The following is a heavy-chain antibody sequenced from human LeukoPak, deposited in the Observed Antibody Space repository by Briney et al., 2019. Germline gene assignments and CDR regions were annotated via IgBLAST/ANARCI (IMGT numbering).Heavy chain of an antibody. CDR3: ARRAGAYSHPYDY. CDR1: GFTFSNAW. D-gene: IGHD4/OR15-4a*01. V-gene: IGHV3-23*01. Sequence: GGSLRLSCAASGFTFSNAWMNWVRQAPGKGLEWVSAISGSGGSTYYADSVKGRFTISRDNSKNTLYLQMNSLRAEDTAVYYCARRAGAYSHPYDYWGQGTLVTVSS. CDR2: ISGSGGST. J-gene: IGHJ4*02.